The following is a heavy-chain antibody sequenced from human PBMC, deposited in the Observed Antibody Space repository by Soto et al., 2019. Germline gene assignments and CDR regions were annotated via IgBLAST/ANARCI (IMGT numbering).Heavy chain of an antibody. D-gene: IGHD3-10*01. CDR2: INDTGTI. J-gene: IGHJ6*02. CDR3: ARQGFGQLHSHVDV. CDR1: GGSFSGFY. Sequence: SETLSLTCAVYGGSFSGFYWSWIRQTPGKGLEWIGEINDTGTINYNPSLKNRVTISIDTSKNHFFLRLTSVTAADTALYSCARQGFGQLHSHVDVWGPGTTVTVSS. V-gene: IGHV4-34*01.